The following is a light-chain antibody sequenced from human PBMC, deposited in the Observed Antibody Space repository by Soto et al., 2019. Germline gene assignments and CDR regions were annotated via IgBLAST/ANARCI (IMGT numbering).Light chain of an antibody. Sequence: DIQMTQSPSTLSGSVGDRVTITCRASQTISSWLAWYQQKPGKAPKLLIYAASTLQSGVPSRFSGSGSGTDFTLTISCLQYEDFATYYCQQYNSYPLTFGGGTKVDIK. CDR1: QTISSW. CDR2: AAS. J-gene: IGKJ4*01. CDR3: QQYNSYPLT. V-gene: IGKV1-5*01.